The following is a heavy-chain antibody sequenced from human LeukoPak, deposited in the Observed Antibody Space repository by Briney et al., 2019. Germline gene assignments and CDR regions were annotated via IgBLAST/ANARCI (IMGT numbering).Heavy chain of an antibody. Sequence: SETLSLTCTVSGGSISSYYWSWLRQPPGKGLEWIGYIYYSGSTNYNPSLKSRVTISVDTSKNQFSLKLSSVTAADTAVYYCARRSGGSGWYYFDYWGQGTLVTVSS. V-gene: IGHV4-59*08. CDR2: IYYSGST. CDR3: ARRSGGSGWYYFDY. J-gene: IGHJ4*02. CDR1: GGSISSYY. D-gene: IGHD6-19*01.